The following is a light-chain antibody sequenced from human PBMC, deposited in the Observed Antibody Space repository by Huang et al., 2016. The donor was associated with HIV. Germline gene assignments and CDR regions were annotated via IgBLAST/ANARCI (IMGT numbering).Light chain of an antibody. CDR1: QSVSSY. J-gene: IGKJ4*01. V-gene: IGKV3-11*01. CDR2: DAS. CDR3: QQRRNWPLT. Sequence: EIVLTHSPATLSFSPGERATLPCRASQSVSSYLAWYQQKPGQAPRLLIYDASNKATGIPARFSGSGSGTEFTLTISSLEHADFAVYYCQQRRNWPLTFGGGTKVEIK.